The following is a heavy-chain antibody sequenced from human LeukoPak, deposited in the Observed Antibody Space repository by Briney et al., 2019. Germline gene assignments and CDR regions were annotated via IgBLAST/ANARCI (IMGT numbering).Heavy chain of an antibody. CDR3: AEGLYNWYLPPDY. D-gene: IGHD1-1*01. V-gene: IGHV3-48*01. CDR1: GFTFSSYS. J-gene: IGHJ4*02. CDR2: ISTSSSTI. Sequence: PGGSLRLSCAASGFTFSSYSMNWVRQAPGKGLEWVSFISTSSSTIYYADSVKGRFTISRDNSKNTLYLQMNSLRAEDTAVYYCAEGLYNWYLPPDYWGQGTLVTVSS.